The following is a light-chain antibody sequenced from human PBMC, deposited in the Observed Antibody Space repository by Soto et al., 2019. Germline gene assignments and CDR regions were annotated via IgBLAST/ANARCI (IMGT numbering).Light chain of an antibody. CDR1: SSDIGAYNY. V-gene: IGLV2-14*01. CDR3: RPFSGSSPCFF. J-gene: IGLJ1*01. CDR2: DVS. Sequence: QSVLTQPASVSGSPGQSITISCTGTSSDIGAYNYVSWYQQHPGKAHKLMIYDVSNRPSGVSDRFSAPQSGNTASLTISGLLAEEEFYYFCRPFSGSSPCFFFGTGTKVPVL.